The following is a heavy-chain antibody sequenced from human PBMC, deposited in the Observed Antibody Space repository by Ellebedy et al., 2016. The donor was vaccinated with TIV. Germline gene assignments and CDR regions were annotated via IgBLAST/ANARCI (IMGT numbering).Heavy chain of an antibody. D-gene: IGHD4-17*01. CDR3: ARHYGDYGKDH. Sequence: GGSLRLXCAASGFTFSSYGMHWVRQAPGKGLEWVAVIWYDGSNKYYADSVKGRFTISRDNSKNTLYLQMNSLRAEDTAVYYCARHYGDYGKDHWGQGTLVTVSP. V-gene: IGHV3-33*01. CDR1: GFTFSSYG. J-gene: IGHJ4*02. CDR2: IWYDGSNK.